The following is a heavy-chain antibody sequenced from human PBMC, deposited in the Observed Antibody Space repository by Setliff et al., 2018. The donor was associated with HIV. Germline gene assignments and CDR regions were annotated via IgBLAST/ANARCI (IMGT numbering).Heavy chain of an antibody. D-gene: IGHD3-3*01. Sequence: SETLSLTCTVSGGSISSGYYWGWIRQPPGKGLEWIGNIYQSGSSYSNPSLKSRVTISVDTSKNQFSLKLSSVTAADTALYYCARDVMEYFGNYFDYWGQGALVTVSS. CDR1: GGSISSGYY. CDR3: ARDVMEYFGNYFDY. CDR2: IYQSGSS. V-gene: IGHV4-38-2*02. J-gene: IGHJ4*02.